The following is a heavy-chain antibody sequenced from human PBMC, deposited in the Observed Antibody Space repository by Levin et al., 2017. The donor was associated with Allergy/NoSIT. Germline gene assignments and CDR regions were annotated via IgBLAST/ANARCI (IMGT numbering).Heavy chain of an antibody. CDR2: IKQDGSEK. CDR3: ARGWYGDPSQLDY. J-gene: IGHJ4*02. CDR1: GFTFSSYW. V-gene: IGHV3-7*01. Sequence: GGSLRLSCAASGFTFSSYWMSWVRQAPGKGLEWVANIKQDGSEKYYVDSVKGRFTISRDNAKNSLYLQMNSLRAEDTAVYYCARGWYGDPSQLDYWGQGTLVTVSS. D-gene: IGHD4-17*01.